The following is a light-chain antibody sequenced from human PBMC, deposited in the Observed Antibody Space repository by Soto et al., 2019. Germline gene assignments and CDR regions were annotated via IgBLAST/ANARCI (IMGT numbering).Light chain of an antibody. V-gene: IGKV4-1*01. CDR3: QQYYSNPPT. J-gene: IGKJ5*01. CDR1: QSVLYSSNNKKY. Sequence: DTMITQSTDSLHMYLGEMATTNCKHSQSVLYSSNNKKYLDWYQQKPGKPPKXLIYWASTRESGVPERFSGSGSGTDFTLTISSLQAEDFEVYYCQQYYSNPPTFGQGTRLEIK. CDR2: WAS.